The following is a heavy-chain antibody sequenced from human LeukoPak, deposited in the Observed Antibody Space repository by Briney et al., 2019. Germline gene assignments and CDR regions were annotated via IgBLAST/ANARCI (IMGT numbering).Heavy chain of an antibody. Sequence: ASVKVSCKASGYTFTSYYMPWVRQAPGQGLEWMGIINPSGGSTSYAQKFQGRVTMTRDTSTSTVYMELSSLRSEDTAVYYCARSYSAVAFDYWGQGTLVTVSS. J-gene: IGHJ4*02. CDR3: ARSYSAVAFDY. CDR2: INPSGGST. D-gene: IGHD6-19*01. CDR1: GYTFTSYY. V-gene: IGHV1-46*03.